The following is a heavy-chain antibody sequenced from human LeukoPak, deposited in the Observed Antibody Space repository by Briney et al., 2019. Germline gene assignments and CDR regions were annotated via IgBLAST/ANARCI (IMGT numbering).Heavy chain of an antibody. V-gene: IGHV3-30-3*01. CDR2: ISYDGSNK. CDR1: GFTFSVYA. J-gene: IGHJ6*02. CDR3: ARVASIVVVPAAILDPGDYYGMDV. D-gene: IGHD2-2*02. Sequence: GGSLRLSCAASGFTFSVYAMHWVRQAPGKGLEWVAVISYDGSNKYYADSVKGRFTISRDNSKNTLYLQMNSLRAEDTAVYYCARVASIVVVPAAILDPGDYYGMDVWGQGTTVTVSS.